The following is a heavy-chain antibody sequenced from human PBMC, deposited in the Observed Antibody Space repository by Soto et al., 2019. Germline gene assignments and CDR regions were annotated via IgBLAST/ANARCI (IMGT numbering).Heavy chain of an antibody. CDR1: GGSISSYY. J-gene: IGHJ3*02. V-gene: IGHV4-59*12. CDR3: ARRINWNYASDAFDI. CDR2: IYYSGST. D-gene: IGHD1-7*01. Sequence: SETLSLTCTVSGGSISSYYWSWIRQPPGKGLEWIGYIYYSGSTNYNPSLKSRVTISVDTSKNQFSLKLSSVTAADTAVYYCARRINWNYASDAFDIWGQGTMVTVSS.